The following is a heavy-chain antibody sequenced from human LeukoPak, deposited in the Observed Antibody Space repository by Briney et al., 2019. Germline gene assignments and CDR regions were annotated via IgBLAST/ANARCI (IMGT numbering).Heavy chain of an antibody. CDR2: IVVGSGNT. CDR3: AAAPARIAAPSR. D-gene: IGHD6-6*01. V-gene: IGHV1-58*02. Sequence: GASVKVSCKVSGYTLTELSMHWVRQARGQRLEWIGWIVVGSGNTNYAQKFQEGVTITRDMSTSTAYMELSSLRSEDTAVYYCAAAPARIAAPSRWGQGTLVTVSS. J-gene: IGHJ4*02. CDR1: GYTLTELS.